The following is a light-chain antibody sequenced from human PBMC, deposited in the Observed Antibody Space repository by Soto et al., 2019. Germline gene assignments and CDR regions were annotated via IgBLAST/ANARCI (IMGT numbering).Light chain of an antibody. CDR2: AAS. J-gene: IGKJ2*01. V-gene: IGKV3-20*01. Sequence: EIVLTQSPVTLSLSPGERATLSCRASQSISSSYLAWYQQKPGQAPRLLIYAASSRATGIPDRFSGSGSGTDFTLTISRLEPEDFAVYYCQQYGSSSYTLGQGSQLEIK. CDR1: QSISSSY. CDR3: QQYGSSSYT.